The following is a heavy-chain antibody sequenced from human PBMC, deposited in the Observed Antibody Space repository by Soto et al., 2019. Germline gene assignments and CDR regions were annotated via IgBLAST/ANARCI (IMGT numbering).Heavy chain of an antibody. CDR1: GGTFSSYA. Sequence: QVQLVQSGAEVKKPGSSVKVSCKASGGTFSSYAINWVRQAPGQGLEWMGGIIPIFGTANYAQKFQGRVTXXXXXXXXXXXXXXXXXXXEXXAXYYCASDSITGTYGCWGQGTLVTVSS. J-gene: IGHJ4*02. CDR2: IIPIFGTA. V-gene: IGHV1-69*05. CDR3: ASDSITGTYGC. D-gene: IGHD1-7*01.